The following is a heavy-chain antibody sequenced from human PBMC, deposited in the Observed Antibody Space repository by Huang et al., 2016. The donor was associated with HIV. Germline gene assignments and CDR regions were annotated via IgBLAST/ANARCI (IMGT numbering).Heavy chain of an antibody. CDR1: GFFFSSYS. CDR3: ARVVAAVAGTFDY. CDR2: ISSSSDYI. D-gene: IGHD6-19*01. Sequence: EVQLVESGGGLVKPGGSLRLSCAASGFFFSSYSRNWVRQAPGKGLEWVSSISSSSDYIYYADSGKGRFTISRDNAKKSLYLQMNSLRGEDTAMYYCARVVAAVAGTFDYWGQGALVTVSS. J-gene: IGHJ4*02. V-gene: IGHV3-21*01.